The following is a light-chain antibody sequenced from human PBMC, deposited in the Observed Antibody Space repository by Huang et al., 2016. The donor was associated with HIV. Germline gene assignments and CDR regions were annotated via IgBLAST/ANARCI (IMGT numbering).Light chain of an antibody. CDR1: QSVTSN. V-gene: IGKV3-15*01. Sequence: EVVMTQSPAILSVSPGERATLSCRASQSVTSNLAWYQQKPGQGPRLLIYSASTRATSIPARFSGSGSGTEFTLTISSLQSEDFAVYYCQHYNNWPWWTFGQGTKVEIK. CDR3: QHYNNWPWWT. J-gene: IGKJ1*01. CDR2: SAS.